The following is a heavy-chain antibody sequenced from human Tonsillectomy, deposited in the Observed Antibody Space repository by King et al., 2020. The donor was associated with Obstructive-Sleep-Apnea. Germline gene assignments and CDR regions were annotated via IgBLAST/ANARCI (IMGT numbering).Heavy chain of an antibody. CDR1: GGSISSGGYY. J-gene: IGHJ3*02. V-gene: IGHV4-31*03. CDR2: IYYSGST. Sequence: VQLQESGPGLVKPSQTLSLTCTVSGGSISSGGYYWSWIRQHPGKGLEWIGYIYYSGSTYYNPSLKSRVTISVDTSKNQFSLKLSSVTAADTAVYYCARGIVVVTGPPSPIEDAFDIWGQGTMVTVSS. CDR3: ARGIVVVTGPPSPIEDAFDI. D-gene: IGHD2-21*02.